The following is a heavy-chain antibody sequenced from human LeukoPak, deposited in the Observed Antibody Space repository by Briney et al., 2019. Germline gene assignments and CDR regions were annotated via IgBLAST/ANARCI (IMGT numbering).Heavy chain of an antibody. CDR3: AKASTTYGYGLDV. J-gene: IGHJ6*02. D-gene: IGHD5-18*01. Sequence: PGGSLSLSCAACGFTFSSYAMSWVRQAPGKGLEWVSAISGSGGSTYYADSVKGRFTISRDNSKNTLYLQMNSLRAEDTAVYYCAKASTTYGYGLDVWGQGTTVTVSS. CDR2: ISGSGGST. CDR1: GFTFSSYA. V-gene: IGHV3-23*01.